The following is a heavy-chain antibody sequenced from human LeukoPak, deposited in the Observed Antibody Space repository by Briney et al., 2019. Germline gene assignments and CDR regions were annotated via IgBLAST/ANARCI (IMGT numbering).Heavy chain of an antibody. CDR2: IKQDGSEK. Sequence: GSLRLSCAASGFTFSSYWMSWVRQAPGKGLEWVANIKQDGSEKHYVDSVEGRFTISRDNAKNSLYLQMNSLRAEDTAVYYCATIAVAGRGAFDIWGQGTMVTVSS. J-gene: IGHJ3*02. V-gene: IGHV3-7*01. CDR3: ATIAVAGRGAFDI. CDR1: GFTFSSYW. D-gene: IGHD6-19*01.